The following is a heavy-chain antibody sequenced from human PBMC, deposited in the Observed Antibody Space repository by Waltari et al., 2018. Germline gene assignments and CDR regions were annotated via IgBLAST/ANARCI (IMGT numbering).Heavy chain of an antibody. CDR3: ARDRPRGPYYFDY. CDR1: GFSISSDYY. J-gene: IGHJ4*02. CDR2: VYHRGNT. D-gene: IGHD3-10*01. Sequence: QVQLQESGPRLLKPSETLSLTCTVSGFSISSDYYWGWIRQSPGKGLEWIGSVYHRGNTYYNPSLKRRFTISLDTSKNQFSLKVTSVTAADTAVYYCARDRPRGPYYFDYWGQGTLVTVSS. V-gene: IGHV4-38-2*02.